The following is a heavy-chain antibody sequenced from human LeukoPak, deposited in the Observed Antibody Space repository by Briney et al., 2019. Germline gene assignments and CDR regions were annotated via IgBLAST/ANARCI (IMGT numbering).Heavy chain of an antibody. D-gene: IGHD1-7*01. CDR1: GFTFSGHW. V-gene: IGHV3-74*01. CDR3: AREAGGTDFDY. Sequence: PGGSLRLSCAAYGFTFSGHWMHWVRQAPGKGHMWVARINEDGSRAYYADSVKGRFIISRDNARNTLYLQLNSLRAEDTAVYHCAREAGGTDFDYWGQGTLVTVSS. CDR2: INEDGSRA. J-gene: IGHJ4*02.